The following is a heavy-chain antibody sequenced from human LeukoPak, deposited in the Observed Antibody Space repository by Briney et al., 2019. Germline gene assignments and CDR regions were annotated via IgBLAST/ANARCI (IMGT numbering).Heavy chain of an antibody. J-gene: IGHJ6*02. Sequence: GGSLRLSCAASGFTFSSYAMHWVRQAPGKGLEWVAVISYDGSNKYYADSVKGRFTISRDNSKNTLYLQMNSLRAEDTAVYYCARDVRSYYYYYSMDVWGQGTTVTVSS. V-gene: IGHV3-30-3*01. CDR1: GFTFSSYA. CDR2: ISYDGSNK. CDR3: ARDVRSYYYYYSMDV.